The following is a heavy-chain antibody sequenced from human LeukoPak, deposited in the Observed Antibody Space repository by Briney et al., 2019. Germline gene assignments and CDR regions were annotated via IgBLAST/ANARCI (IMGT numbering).Heavy chain of an antibody. CDR2: IIPIFGTA. D-gene: IGHD5-24*01. Sequence: SVKVSCKASGGTFSSYAISWVRQASGQGLEWMGGIIPIFGTANYAQKFQGRVTITTDESTSTAYMELSSLRSEDTAVYYCAAVPEMATIKFDYWGQGTLVTVSS. V-gene: IGHV1-69*05. CDR3: AAVPEMATIKFDY. CDR1: GGTFSSYA. J-gene: IGHJ4*02.